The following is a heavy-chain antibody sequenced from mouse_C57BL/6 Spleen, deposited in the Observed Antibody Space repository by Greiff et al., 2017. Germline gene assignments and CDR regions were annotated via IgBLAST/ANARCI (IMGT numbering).Heavy chain of an antibody. V-gene: IGHV1-52*01. CDR2: IDPSDSET. CDR3: ASGTTASSEAMDY. J-gene: IGHJ4*01. Sequence: QVQLQQPGAELVRPGSSVKLSCKASGYTFTSYWMHWVKQRPIQGLEWIGNIDPSDSETHYNQKFKDKATLTVDKSSSTAYMQLSSLTSEDSAVYYCASGTTASSEAMDYWGQGTSVTVSS. D-gene: IGHD1-2*01. CDR1: GYTFTSYW.